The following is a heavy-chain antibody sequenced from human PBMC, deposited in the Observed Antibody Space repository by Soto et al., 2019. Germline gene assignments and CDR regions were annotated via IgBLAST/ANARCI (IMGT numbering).Heavy chain of an antibody. CDR1: GFTFSSYA. V-gene: IGHV3-30-3*01. CDR3: ASPYDSSGYYYVSIDY. Sequence: GGSLRLSCAASGFTFSSYAMHWVRQAPGKGLEWVAVISYDGSNKYYADTVKGRFTISRDNSKNTLYLQMNSLRAEDTAVYYCASPYDSSGYYYVSIDYWGQGTLVTVSS. D-gene: IGHD3-22*01. CDR2: ISYDGSNK. J-gene: IGHJ4*02.